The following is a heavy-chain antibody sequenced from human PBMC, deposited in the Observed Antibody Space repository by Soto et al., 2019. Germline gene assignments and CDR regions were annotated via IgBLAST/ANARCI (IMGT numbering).Heavy chain of an antibody. J-gene: IGHJ6*02. CDR1: GYTFTSYG. CDR3: AREEIQLWSYYGLDV. Sequence: QVQLLQSRAEVKKPGASVKVSCKASGYTFTSYGISWVRQAPGQGLEWMGWISAYNGNTNYAQKLQGRVTMTTDTSTSTAFMELRSLRSDDTAVYYCAREEIQLWSYYGLDVWGQGTTVTVSS. D-gene: IGHD5-18*01. CDR2: ISAYNGNT. V-gene: IGHV1-18*01.